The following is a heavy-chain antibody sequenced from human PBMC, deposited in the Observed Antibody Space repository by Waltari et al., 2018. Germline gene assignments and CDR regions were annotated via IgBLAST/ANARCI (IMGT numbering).Heavy chain of an antibody. CDR3: ARVTSEFRSPYFYFDL. J-gene: IGHJ2*01. CDR1: GDSIISTYYY. Sequence: QLQLQESGPGLVKPSETLSLTCSVSGDSIISTYYYWGWIRQPPGKGLEWIGSIYYSGDTFYSPSLSSRGTISVDTSKNQFSLKLTSVTAADTALYYCARVTSEFRSPYFYFDLWGRGTLVTVSA. V-gene: IGHV4-39*07. CDR2: IYYSGDT.